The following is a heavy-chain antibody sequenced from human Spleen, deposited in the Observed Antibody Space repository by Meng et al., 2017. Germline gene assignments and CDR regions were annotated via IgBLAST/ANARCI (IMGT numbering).Heavy chain of an antibody. Sequence: GESLKISCAASGFTFSNYAMHWVRQAPGKGLEWVAVISHDGSNKYYADSVKGRFTISRDNSKNTLFLQMNSLRAEDTAVYYCAKAIWGPLYYFDYWGQGTLVTVSS. CDR2: ISHDGSNK. D-gene: IGHD7-27*01. J-gene: IGHJ4*02. V-gene: IGHV3-30*07. CDR1: GFTFSNYA. CDR3: AKAIWGPLYYFDY.